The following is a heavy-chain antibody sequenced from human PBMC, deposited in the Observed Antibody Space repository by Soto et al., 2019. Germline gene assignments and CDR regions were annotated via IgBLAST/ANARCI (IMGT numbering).Heavy chain of an antibody. V-gene: IGHV3-11*06. D-gene: IGHD5-18*01. Sequence: PRGALMGAWAASGFTFSDYYMSWIRQAPWNGLEWVLHIRSRSSYTNYADSVNGRFTISIDNAKNTLYLQMNRLRAEDTAVYYCARDHSLGGYSYGKCECWGQGTLVIVSS. CDR1: GFTFSDYY. CDR3: ARDHSLGGYSYGKCEC. J-gene: IGHJ4*02. CDR2: IRSRSSYT.